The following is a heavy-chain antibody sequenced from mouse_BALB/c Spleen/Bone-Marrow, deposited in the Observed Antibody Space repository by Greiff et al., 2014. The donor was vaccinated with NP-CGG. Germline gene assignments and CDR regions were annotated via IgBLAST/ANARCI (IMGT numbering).Heavy chain of an antibody. D-gene: IGHD2-3*01. CDR1: GFTFSSYA. V-gene: IGHV5-6-5*01. Sequence: VQLKESGGGSVKPGGSLKLSCAASGFTFSSYAMSWVRQTPEKRLEWVASISSGGSTYYPDSVKGRFTISRDNARNILYLQMSSLRSEDTAMYYCAREVDGWYYFDYWGQGTTLTVSS. CDR2: ISSGGST. CDR3: AREVDGWYYFDY. J-gene: IGHJ2*01.